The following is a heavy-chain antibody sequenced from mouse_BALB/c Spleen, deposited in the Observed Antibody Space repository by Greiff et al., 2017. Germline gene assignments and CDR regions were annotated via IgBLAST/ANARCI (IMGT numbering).Heavy chain of an antibody. V-gene: IGHV5-6-5*01. CDR2: ISSGGST. CDR1: GFTFSSYA. D-gene: IGHD2-2*01. Sequence: EVKLVESGGGLVKPGGSLKLSCAASGFTFSSYAMSWVRQTPEKRLEWVASISSGGSTYYPDSVKGRFTISRDNARNILYLQMSSLRSEDTAMYYCARDGYAAYWGQGTLVTVSA. J-gene: IGHJ3*01. CDR3: ARDGYAAY.